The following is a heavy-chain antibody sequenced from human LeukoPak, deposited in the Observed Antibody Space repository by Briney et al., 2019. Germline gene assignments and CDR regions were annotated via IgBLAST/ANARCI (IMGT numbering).Heavy chain of an antibody. D-gene: IGHD2-15*01. Sequence: GESLRLSCAASGFTFDDYAMHWVRQAPGKGLEWVSGISWNSGSIGYADSVKGRFTISRDNAKNSLYLQMNSLRAEDTALYYCAKRSFKGYYFDYWGQGTLVTVSS. CDR3: AKRSFKGYYFDY. CDR1: GFTFDDYA. CDR2: ISWNSGSI. V-gene: IGHV3-9*01. J-gene: IGHJ4*02.